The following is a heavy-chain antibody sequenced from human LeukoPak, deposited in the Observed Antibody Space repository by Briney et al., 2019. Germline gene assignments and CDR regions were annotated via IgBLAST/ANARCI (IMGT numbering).Heavy chain of an antibody. CDR2: ISSSSSYI. CDR1: GFTFSSYS. Sequence: PGGSLRLSCAASGFTFSSYSMNWVRQAPGKGLEWVSSISSSSSYIYYADSVKGRFTISRDNAKNSLYLQMNSLRAEDTAVYYCAREGAYDSSGYFIVDAFDISGQGTMVTVSS. J-gene: IGHJ3*02. D-gene: IGHD3-22*01. V-gene: IGHV3-21*01. CDR3: AREGAYDSSGYFIVDAFDI.